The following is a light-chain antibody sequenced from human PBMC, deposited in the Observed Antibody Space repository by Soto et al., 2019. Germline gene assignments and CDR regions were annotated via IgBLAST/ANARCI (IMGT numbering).Light chain of an antibody. CDR1: QSIGRW. V-gene: IGKV1-5*01. J-gene: IGKJ4*01. CDR2: DAS. CDR3: QQYNSQPVT. Sequence: DIQMTQSPSTLSASVRDRVAITCRASQSIGRWLAWYQQKPGKAPKLLIYDASSLESGVPSRFSGSGSGTEFTLTISSLQPDDFAAYYCQQYNSQPVTFGGGTKVEIK.